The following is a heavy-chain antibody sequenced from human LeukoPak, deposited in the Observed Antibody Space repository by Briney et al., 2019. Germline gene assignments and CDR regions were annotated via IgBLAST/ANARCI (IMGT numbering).Heavy chain of an antibody. CDR2: IYYSGST. V-gene: IGHV4-59*01. J-gene: IGHJ6*02. Sequence: SETLSLTCTVSGGSLSSYYWSWIRQPPGKGLEWIAYIYYSGSTKYNPSLKSRVTISVDTSKNQFSLKLSSVTAADTAVYYCAGAVTMVRGNYYGMDVWGQGTTVTVSS. D-gene: IGHD3-10*01. CDR1: GGSLSSYY. CDR3: AGAVTMVRGNYYGMDV.